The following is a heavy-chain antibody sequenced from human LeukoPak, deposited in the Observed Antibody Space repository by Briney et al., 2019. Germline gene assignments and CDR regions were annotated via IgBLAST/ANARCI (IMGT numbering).Heavy chain of an antibody. V-gene: IGHV3-9*01. Sequence: GRSLRLSCAASGFTFDDYAMHWVRQAPGKGLEGVSGISWNSGSIGYADSVKGRFTISRDNAKNSLYLQMNSLRDEDTALYYCAKDRRSGIAAAGTRYYFDSWGQGTLVTVSS. CDR2: ISWNSGSI. CDR1: GFTFDDYA. D-gene: IGHD6-13*01. CDR3: AKDRRSGIAAAGTRYYFDS. J-gene: IGHJ4*02.